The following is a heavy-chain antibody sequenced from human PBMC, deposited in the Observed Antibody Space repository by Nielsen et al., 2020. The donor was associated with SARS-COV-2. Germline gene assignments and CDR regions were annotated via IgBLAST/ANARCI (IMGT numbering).Heavy chain of an antibody. J-gene: IGHJ5*02. V-gene: IGHV3-7*01. CDR1: GFTFSSYW. Sequence: GESLKISCAASGFTFSSYWMSWVRQAPGKGLEWVANIKQDGSEKYYVDSVKGRFTISRDNSKNTLYLQMNSLRAEDTAVYYCARKSIEFDPWGQGTLVTVSS. CDR3: ARKSIEFDP. CDR2: IKQDGSEK.